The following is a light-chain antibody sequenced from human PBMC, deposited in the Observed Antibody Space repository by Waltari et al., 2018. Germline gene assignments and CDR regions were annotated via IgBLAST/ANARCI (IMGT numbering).Light chain of an antibody. CDR3: SSYTSSSTLEV. CDR2: EVS. Sequence: QSALTPPASVSGSPGPSIPIPCTGTSSDVGGYHYVSWYQQHPGKAPKLMIYEVSNRPSGVSNRFSGSKSGNTASLTISGLQAEDEADYYCSSYTSSSTLEVFGTGTKVTVL. V-gene: IGLV2-14*01. CDR1: SSDVGGYHY. J-gene: IGLJ1*01.